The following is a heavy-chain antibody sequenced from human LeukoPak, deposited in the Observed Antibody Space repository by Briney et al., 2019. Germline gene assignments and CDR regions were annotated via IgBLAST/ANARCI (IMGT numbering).Heavy chain of an antibody. CDR2: ISAYNGNT. CDR3: ARGGGSGSYYGRFDY. CDR1: GYTITSYD. V-gene: IGHV1-18*01. J-gene: IGHJ4*02. D-gene: IGHD3-10*01. Sequence: ASVKVSCKASGYTITSYDINWVRQATGQGLEWMGWISAYNGNTNYAQKLQGRVTMTTDTSTGTAYMELRSLRSDDTAVYYCARGGGSGSYYGRFDYWGQGTLVTVSS.